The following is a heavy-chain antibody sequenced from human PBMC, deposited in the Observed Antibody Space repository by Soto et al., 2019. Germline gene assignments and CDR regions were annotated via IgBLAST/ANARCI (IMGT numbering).Heavy chain of an antibody. CDR2: IDTDGSST. J-gene: IGHJ4*02. V-gene: IGHV3-74*01. D-gene: IGHD3-16*01. CDR3: VRDDFGGGMDY. CDR1: GFTFSSYW. Sequence: EVQLVESGGGLVQPGGSLRLSCAASGFTFSSYWMHWVRQAPGKGLVWVAHIDTDGSSTSYADSVKGRFTISRDNAKNTLKLQMNSVRAEDMAVYYCVRDDFGGGMDYWGLGTLVTVSS.